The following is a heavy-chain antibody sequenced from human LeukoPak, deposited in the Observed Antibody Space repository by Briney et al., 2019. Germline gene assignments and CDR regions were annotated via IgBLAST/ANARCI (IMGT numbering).Heavy chain of an antibody. CDR3: AREEIAAHVRFFDP. J-gene: IGHJ5*02. Sequence: PSETLSLTCTVSGGSISSGSYYWRWIRQPAGRGLEWVGRIYTSGRTNYNPSLKSRVTISVDTSKNQFSLKLSSVTAADTAVYYCAREEIAAHVRFFDPWGQGTLVTVSS. CDR1: GGSISSGSYY. CDR2: IYTSGRT. D-gene: IGHD6-6*01. V-gene: IGHV4-61*02.